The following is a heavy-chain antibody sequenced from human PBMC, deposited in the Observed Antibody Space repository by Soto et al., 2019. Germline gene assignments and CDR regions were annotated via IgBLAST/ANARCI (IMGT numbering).Heavy chain of an antibody. CDR2: IIPIFGTA. J-gene: IGHJ3*02. V-gene: IGHV1-69*01. Sequence: CQASGGTFSSSAISWVRQAPGQGLEWMGGIIPIFGTANYAQKFQGRVTITADESTSTAYMELSSLRSEDTAVYYCANNPLGARGAFDICGQRPMVT. D-gene: IGHD3-16*01. CDR3: ANNPLGARGAFDI. CDR1: GGTFSSSA.